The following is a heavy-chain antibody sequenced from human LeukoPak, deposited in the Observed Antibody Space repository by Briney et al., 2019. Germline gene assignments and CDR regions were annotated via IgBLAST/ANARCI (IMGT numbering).Heavy chain of an antibody. CDR2: IYYSGST. J-gene: IGHJ3*02. V-gene: IGHV4-39*01. D-gene: IGHD4-23*01. CDR3: ARPLRESTHYGGNSVGAFDI. Sequence: SETLSLTCTVSGGSISSSSYYWGWIRQPPGKGLEWIGSIYYSGSTYYNPSLKSRVTISVDTSKNQFSLKLSSVTAADTAVYYCARPLRESTHYGGNSVGAFDIWGQGTMVTVSS. CDR1: GGSISSSSYY.